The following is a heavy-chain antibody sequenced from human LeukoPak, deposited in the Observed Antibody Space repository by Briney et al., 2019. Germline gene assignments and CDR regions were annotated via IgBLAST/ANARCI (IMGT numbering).Heavy chain of an antibody. CDR3: ARGHVSVYCSSTSCYSNYYYYMDV. CDR1: GGSIRSYY. D-gene: IGHD2-2*01. Sequence: SETLSLTCTASGGSIRSYYWSWIRQPAGKGLEWIGRIYTSGSTNYNPSLKSRVTMSVDTSKNQFSLKLSSVTAADTAVYYCARGHVSVYCSSTSCYSNYYYYMDVWGKGTTVTVSS. CDR2: IYTSGST. V-gene: IGHV4-4*07. J-gene: IGHJ6*03.